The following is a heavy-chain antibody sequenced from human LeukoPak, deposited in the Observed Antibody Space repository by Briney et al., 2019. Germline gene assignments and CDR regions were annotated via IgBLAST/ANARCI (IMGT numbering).Heavy chain of an antibody. CDR2: INHGGST. CDR1: GGSFGGYY. D-gene: IGHD2-2*01. CDR3: ASYAKDIVVLPAASIYWYFDL. J-gene: IGHJ2*01. V-gene: IGHV4-34*01. Sequence: PSETLSLTCAVYGGSFGGYYWSWIPQPPGKGLEWIGEINHGGSTNYNPSLKSRVTISVDTSKNQFSLKLSSVTAADTAVYYCASYAKDIVVLPAASIYWYFDLWGRGTLVTVSS.